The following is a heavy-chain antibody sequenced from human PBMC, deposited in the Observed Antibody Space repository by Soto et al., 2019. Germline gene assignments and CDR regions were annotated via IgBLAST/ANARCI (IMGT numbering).Heavy chain of an antibody. J-gene: IGHJ4*02. V-gene: IGHV3-30*18. CDR3: AKEHRIAAAGTSPQKNFDY. Sequence: QVQLVESGGGVVQPGRSLRLSCAASGFTFSSYGMHWVRQAPGKGLEWVAVISYDGSNKYYADSVKGRVTISRDNSKNTLYLQKNSLGAEYTAVYYCAKEHRIAAAGTSPQKNFDYWGQGTLVTVSS. CDR1: GFTFSSYG. D-gene: IGHD6-13*01. CDR2: ISYDGSNK.